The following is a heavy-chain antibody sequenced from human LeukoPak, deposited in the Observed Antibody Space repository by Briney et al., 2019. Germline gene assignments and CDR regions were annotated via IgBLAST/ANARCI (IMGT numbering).Heavy chain of an antibody. CDR2: MKQDGSER. Sequence: GGSVRLSCAASGFTFSSYWMTWVRQVPGKGLEWVANMKQDGSERNYVDSVKGRFTISRDNDRNSLYLQMNSLRVEDTAVYYCARGYGDSIHFDYWGQGTLVTVSS. J-gene: IGHJ4*02. D-gene: IGHD4-17*01. CDR1: GFTFSSYW. V-gene: IGHV3-7*04. CDR3: ARGYGDSIHFDY.